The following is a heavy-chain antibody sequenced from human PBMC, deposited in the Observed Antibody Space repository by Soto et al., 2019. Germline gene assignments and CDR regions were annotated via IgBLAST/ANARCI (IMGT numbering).Heavy chain of an antibody. V-gene: IGHV1-46*01. CDR1: GYTFTSYY. CDR2: INPSGGST. D-gene: IGHD5-18*01. Sequence: ASVKVSCKASGYTFTSYYMHWVRQAPGQGLEWMGIINPSGGSTSYAQKFQGRVTMTRDTSTSTVYMELSSLRSEDTAVYYCARRGYSYGYYYYGMDGWGQGTTVTVSS. J-gene: IGHJ6*02. CDR3: ARRGYSYGYYYYGMDG.